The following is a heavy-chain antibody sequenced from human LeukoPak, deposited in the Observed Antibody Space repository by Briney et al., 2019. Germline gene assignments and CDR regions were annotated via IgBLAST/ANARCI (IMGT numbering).Heavy chain of an antibody. CDR3: ARVPHNCSGDRCYSRWFDP. V-gene: IGHV4-39*07. D-gene: IGHD2-15*01. J-gene: IGHJ5*02. Sequence: SETLSLTCTVSGDSISSISSYWGWIRQPPGKGLDWIGSIYHSGNTYYNPSLKSRVTISVDTSKNRFSLNLSSVTAADTAVYYFARVPHNCSGDRCYSRWFDPWGQGTLVIVSS. CDR1: GDSISSISSY. CDR2: IYHSGNT.